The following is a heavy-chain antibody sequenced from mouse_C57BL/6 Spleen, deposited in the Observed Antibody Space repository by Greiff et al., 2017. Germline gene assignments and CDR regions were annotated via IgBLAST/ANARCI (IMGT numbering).Heavy chain of an antibody. Sequence: EVQRVESGGDLVKPGGSLKLSCAASGFTFSSYGMSWVRQTPDKRLEWVATISSGGSYTYYPDSVKGRFTISRDNAKNTLYLQMSSLKSEDTAMYYCARPYYDYDGGFAYWGQGTLVTVSA. D-gene: IGHD2-4*01. CDR1: GFTFSSYG. CDR2: ISSGGSYT. CDR3: ARPYYDYDGGFAY. V-gene: IGHV5-6*01. J-gene: IGHJ3*01.